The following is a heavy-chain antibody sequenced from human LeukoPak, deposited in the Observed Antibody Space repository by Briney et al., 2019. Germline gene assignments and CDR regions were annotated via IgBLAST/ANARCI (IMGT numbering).Heavy chain of an antibody. Sequence: GGSLRLSCAASRFTVSSNYMSWVRQAPGKGLEWVSVIYSGGSTYYADSVKGRFTISRDNSKNTLYLQMNSLRAEDTAVYYCAREQGDGHFDYWGQGTLVTVSS. CDR3: AREQGDGHFDY. CDR1: RFTVSSNY. V-gene: IGHV3-53*01. J-gene: IGHJ4*02. CDR2: IYSGGST. D-gene: IGHD3-16*01.